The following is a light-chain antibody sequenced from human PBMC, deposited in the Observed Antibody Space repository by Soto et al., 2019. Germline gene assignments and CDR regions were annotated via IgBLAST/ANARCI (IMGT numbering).Light chain of an antibody. CDR3: SSYAGSNKKI. V-gene: IGLV2-8*01. CDR1: SSDVGGYNY. J-gene: IGLJ2*01. Sequence: QPVLTQPPSASGSPGQSVTISCTGTSSDVGGYNYVSWYQQHPGKAPKLIIYEVTKRPSGVPDRFSGSKSGNTASLTVSGLQAEDEADYYCSSYAGSNKKIFGGGTKLTVL. CDR2: EVT.